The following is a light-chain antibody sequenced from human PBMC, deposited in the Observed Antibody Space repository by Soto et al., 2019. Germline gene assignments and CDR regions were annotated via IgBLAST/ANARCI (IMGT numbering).Light chain of an antibody. Sequence: DIQMTKSPSSLSASVGDRVTITCRASESIRNNLNWYQQKPGKAPKLLIYAASTLHSGVPSRFSGGGSGTEFTLTIGSLQPEDFTTYYCQQTYSTPRGAFGQGTKVEFK. CDR2: AAS. J-gene: IGKJ1*01. V-gene: IGKV1-39*01. CDR3: QQTYSTPRGA. CDR1: ESIRNN.